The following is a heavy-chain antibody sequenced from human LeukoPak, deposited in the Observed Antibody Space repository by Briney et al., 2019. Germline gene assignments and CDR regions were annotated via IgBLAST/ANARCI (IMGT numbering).Heavy chain of an antibody. V-gene: IGHV3-66*04. CDR1: RFIVGHNY. D-gene: IGHD5-18*01. J-gene: IGHJ3*01. Sequence: GGSLRLSCAASRFIVGHNYMSWFRQAPGKGLEWVSIIYSGGVYSDGTTHYADSVKGRFTISRDSSKNTLYLQMNSLRAEDTAVYYCARRELLGYSYGLGAFNVWGQGTMVTVSS. CDR3: ARRELLGYSYGLGAFNV. CDR2: IYSGGVYSDGTT.